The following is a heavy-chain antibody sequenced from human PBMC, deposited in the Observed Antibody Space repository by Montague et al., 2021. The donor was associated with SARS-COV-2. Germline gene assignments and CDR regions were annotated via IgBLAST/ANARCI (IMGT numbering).Heavy chain of an antibody. CDR1: GFTFSSYA. V-gene: IGHV3-23*01. J-gene: IGHJ4*02. D-gene: IGHD4-11*01. CDR2: ISGSGGST. CDR3: AKYPTVTTLSDY. Sequence: SLRLSCAASGFTFSSYAMSWVRQAPGKGLEWVSAISGSGGSTYYADSVKGRFTISRDNSKNTLYLQMNSLRAEDTAVYYCAKYPTVTTLSDYWGQGTLVTVSS.